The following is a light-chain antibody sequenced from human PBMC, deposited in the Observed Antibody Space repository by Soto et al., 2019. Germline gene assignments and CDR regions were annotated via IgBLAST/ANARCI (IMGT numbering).Light chain of an antibody. CDR1: QSISIY. V-gene: IGKV1-39*01. Sequence: IQKTQSPSSLPASVADRATITCRASQSISIYLHWYQQKPGIGPKLLSYAASSLQSGVPSRFSGSGSGTDFTLTISSLQPEDFATYYCQQSHSTPRTFGQGTKVDIK. J-gene: IGKJ1*01. CDR2: AAS. CDR3: QQSHSTPRT.